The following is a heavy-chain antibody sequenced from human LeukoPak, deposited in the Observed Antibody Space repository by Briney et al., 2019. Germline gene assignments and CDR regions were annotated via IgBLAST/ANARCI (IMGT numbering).Heavy chain of an antibody. CDR3: ARFRQWLDNYYYYGMDV. J-gene: IGHJ6*02. D-gene: IGHD6-19*01. CDR1: GGSFSGYY. CDR2: INHSGST. Sequence: PSETLSLTCAVYGGSFSGYYWSWIRQPPGKGLEWIGEINHSGSTNYNPSLKSRVTISVDTSKNQFSLKLSSVTAADTAVYYCARFRQWLDNYYYYGMDVWGQGTTVAVSS. V-gene: IGHV4-34*01.